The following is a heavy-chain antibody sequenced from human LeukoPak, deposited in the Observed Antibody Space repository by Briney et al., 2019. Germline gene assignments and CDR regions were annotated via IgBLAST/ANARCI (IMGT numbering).Heavy chain of an antibody. J-gene: IGHJ5*02. CDR2: IYHSGST. Sequence: SETLSLTCTVSGYSISSGYYWGWIRQPPGKGLEWIGSIYHSGSTYYNPSLKGRVTISVDKSKNQFSLKLSSVTAADTAVYYCARAGRAWGQGTPVTVSS. V-gene: IGHV4-38-2*02. CDR3: ARAGRA. CDR1: GYSISSGYY. D-gene: IGHD3-10*01.